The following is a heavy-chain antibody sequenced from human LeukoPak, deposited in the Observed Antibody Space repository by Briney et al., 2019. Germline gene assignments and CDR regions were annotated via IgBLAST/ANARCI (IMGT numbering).Heavy chain of an antibody. CDR2: ISYDGSNK. V-gene: IGHV3-30-3*01. Sequence: GGSLRHSCAASGVTFSSYAMYWVRQAPDKGLDWVAVISYDGSNKYYADSVKGRFTISRDNSKNTLYLQMNSLRAEDTAMYFCATGYSAWSFGYWGQGTLVTVSS. CDR1: GVTFSSYA. CDR3: ATGYSAWSFGY. D-gene: IGHD6-19*01. J-gene: IGHJ4*02.